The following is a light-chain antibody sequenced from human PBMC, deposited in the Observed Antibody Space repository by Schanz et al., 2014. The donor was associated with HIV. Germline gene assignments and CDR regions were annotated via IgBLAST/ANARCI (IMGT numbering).Light chain of an antibody. Sequence: EIVMTQSPATLSLSPGERATVSCRASQSVSSNLAWYQQKLGQAPRLLIYDASTRATGIPARFSGGESGTDFTLTISRLEPEDVAVYYCQQYVSSTRITFGGGTKVEIK. CDR1: QSVSSN. CDR3: QQYVSSTRIT. J-gene: IGKJ4*01. V-gene: IGKV3-15*01. CDR2: DAS.